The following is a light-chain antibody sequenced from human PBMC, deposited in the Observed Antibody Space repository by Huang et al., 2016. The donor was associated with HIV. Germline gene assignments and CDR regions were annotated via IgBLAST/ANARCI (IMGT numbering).Light chain of an antibody. J-gene: IGKJ1*01. V-gene: IGKV3-15*01. CDR1: QNVGSN. CDR2: AAS. CDR3: QQYNTWPPWA. Sequence: EVLMTQSPDILSVSPGDRATFSCRASQNVGSNLAWYQQRPGQAPRLLLYAASTRATGGPARFSGGGAGTEFTLTISRLQSEDFATYYCQQYNTWPPWAFGQGTTVEI.